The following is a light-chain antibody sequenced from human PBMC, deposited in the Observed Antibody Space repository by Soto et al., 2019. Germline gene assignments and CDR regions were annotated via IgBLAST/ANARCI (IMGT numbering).Light chain of an antibody. CDR2: GAS. CDR1: QSLRSSY. V-gene: IGKV3-20*01. CDR3: HCQQFAESSLYT. Sequence: DIVLTQSPVTLSLSPGERATLSCRASQSLRSSYLAWYQQKPGQAPRLLMYGASDRAAGFPDRFSGSGSGTAFTLTISRLEPEDLAVYHCHCQQFAESSLYTFGQGTKLEMK. J-gene: IGKJ2*01.